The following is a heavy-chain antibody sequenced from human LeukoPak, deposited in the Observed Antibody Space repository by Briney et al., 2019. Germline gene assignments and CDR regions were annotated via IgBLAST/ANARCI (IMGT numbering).Heavy chain of an antibody. CDR3: AREISALGDDWGGINFDY. D-gene: IGHD2-21*02. CDR2: IIPIFGTA. V-gene: IGHV1-69*13. J-gene: IGHJ4*02. Sequence: SVKVSCKASGGTFSSYAISWVRQAPGQGLEWMEGIIPIFGTANYAQKFQGGVTITADESTSTAYMELSSLRSDDTAVYYCAREISALGDDWGGINFDYWGQGTLVTVSS. CDR1: GGTFSSYA.